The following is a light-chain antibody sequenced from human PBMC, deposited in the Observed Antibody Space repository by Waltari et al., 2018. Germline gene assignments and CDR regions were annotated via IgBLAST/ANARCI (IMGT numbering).Light chain of an antibody. Sequence: EILMTQSPATLSVSPGERATLSCRASQSVSSNLAWYQQKPGQALRLLIYDASTRAPSTPARFRGSASGTEFTLTISSLQSEDSAIYYCQQYNRWPPITFGQGTRLEIK. CDR3: QQYNRWPPIT. CDR2: DAS. CDR1: QSVSSN. J-gene: IGKJ5*01. V-gene: IGKV3-15*01.